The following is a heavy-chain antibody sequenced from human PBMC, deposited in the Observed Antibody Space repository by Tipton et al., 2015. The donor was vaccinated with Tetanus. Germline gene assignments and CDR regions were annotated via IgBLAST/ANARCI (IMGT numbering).Heavy chain of an antibody. V-gene: IGHV4-4*07. CDR1: GDSISSYY. D-gene: IGHD7-27*01. CDR2: FYTTGST. Sequence: TLSLTCNVSGDSISSYYWNWIRQPAGKGLEWIGRFYTTGSTIYNPSLRSRVTMSVDTSKNQFSRTLSSVTAADTAVYYCARGGKLGLGYFDLWGRGPLVTVSS. J-gene: IGHJ2*01. CDR3: ARGGKLGLGYFDL.